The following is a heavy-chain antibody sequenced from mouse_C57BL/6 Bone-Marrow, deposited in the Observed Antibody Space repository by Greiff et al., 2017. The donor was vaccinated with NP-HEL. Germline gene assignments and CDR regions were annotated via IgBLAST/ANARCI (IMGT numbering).Heavy chain of an antibody. CDR2: IHPNSGST. CDR1: GYTFTSYW. CDR3: ATSYYYGSSYSDY. D-gene: IGHD1-1*01. V-gene: IGHV1-64*01. J-gene: IGHJ2*01. Sequence: QVQLKQPGAELVKPGASVKLSCKASGYTFTSYWMPWVKPRPGQGLEWIGMIHPNSGSTNYNEKFKSKATLTVDKSSSTAYMQLSSLTSEDSAVYYCATSYYYGSSYSDYWGQGTTLTVSS.